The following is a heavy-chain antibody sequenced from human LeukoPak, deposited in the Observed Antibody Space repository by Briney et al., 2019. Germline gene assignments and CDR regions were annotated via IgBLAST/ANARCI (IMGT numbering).Heavy chain of an antibody. Sequence: GGSLRLSCAASGFTFSSYGMHWVRQAPGKGLEWVAVISYDGRNKYYADSVKGRFTISRDNSKNTLYLQMNSLRAEDTAVHYCAKGGYCSSTSCYLFNWFDPWGQGTLVTVSS. CDR3: AKGGYCSSTSCYLFNWFDP. V-gene: IGHV3-30*18. J-gene: IGHJ5*02. CDR2: ISYDGRNK. CDR1: GFTFSSYG. D-gene: IGHD2-2*01.